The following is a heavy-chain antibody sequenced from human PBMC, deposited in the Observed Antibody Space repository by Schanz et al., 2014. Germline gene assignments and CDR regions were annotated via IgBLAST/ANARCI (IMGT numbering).Heavy chain of an antibody. CDR1: GFTFSSYA. V-gene: IGHV3-30*03. J-gene: IGHJ4*02. Sequence: VQLLESGGGLVQPGGSLRLSCAASGFTFSSYAMSWVRQAPGKGLEWVAVISYDGSNKYYADSVKGRFTMSRDNSKNTLYLQMNSLRAEDTAVYYGARANYRRKINFDYWGRGTLVTVSS. CDR2: ISYDGSNK. CDR3: ARANYRRKINFDY. D-gene: IGHD3-10*01.